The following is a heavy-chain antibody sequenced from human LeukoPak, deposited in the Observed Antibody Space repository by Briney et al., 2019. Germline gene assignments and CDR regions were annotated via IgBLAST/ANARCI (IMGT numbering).Heavy chain of an antibody. Sequence: SETLSLTCTVSAGSISIYCWSWIRPPPGKGLEWVRYVYYSGRTNFNPSLTRRVTMSVDTSNTPFSLKLSSVTAADPALYYRARADLYLGDLPRYYFYYWGKETGVTVS. V-gene: IGHV4-59*01. CDR2: VYYSGRT. D-gene: IGHD3-16*01. J-gene: IGHJ4*02. CDR3: ARADLYLGDLPRYYFYY. CDR1: AGSISIYC.